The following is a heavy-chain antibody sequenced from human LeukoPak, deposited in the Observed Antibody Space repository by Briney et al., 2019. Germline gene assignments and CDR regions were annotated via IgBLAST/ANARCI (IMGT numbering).Heavy chain of an antibody. CDR3: ARDLLRITIFGVPETMDV. D-gene: IGHD3-3*01. CDR1: GYTFTGYY. J-gene: IGHJ6*03. CDR2: INPNSGGT. Sequence: ASVKVSCKASGYTFTGYYMHWVRQAPGQGLEWMGWINPNSGGTNYAQKFQGRVTMTRDTSISTAYMELSRLRSDDTAVYYCARDLLRITIFGVPETMDVWGKGTRVTVSS. V-gene: IGHV1-2*02.